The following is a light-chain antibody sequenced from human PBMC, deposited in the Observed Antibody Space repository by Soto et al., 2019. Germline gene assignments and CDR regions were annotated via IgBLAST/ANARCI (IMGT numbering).Light chain of an antibody. J-gene: IGKJ4*01. CDR2: AAS. V-gene: IGKV3-15*01. CDR1: QSVSSN. Sequence: EIVMTQSPATLSVSPGEGATLSCRASQSVSSNLAWYQQKPGQAPRLLIYAASTRATGIPARFSGGGSGAEFTLTIGSLQSEDFAVYYCQQYNNWPPLTFGGGTKVEIK. CDR3: QQYNNWPPLT.